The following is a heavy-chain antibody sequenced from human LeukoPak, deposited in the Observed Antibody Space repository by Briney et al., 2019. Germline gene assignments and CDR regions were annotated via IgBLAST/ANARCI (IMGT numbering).Heavy chain of an antibody. CDR2: ISAYNGNT. Sequence: ASVHSSCEASGDTFTGYCVMWLGRAAGQGGEGMGWISAYNGNTNYAQKLKGRVTMTTDTSTSTAYMELRSLRADDTAGYYCARGRDLKDAFDIWGQGTMVTVSS. V-gene: IGHV1-18*01. CDR3: ARGRDLKDAFDI. J-gene: IGHJ3*02. CDR1: GDTFTGYC.